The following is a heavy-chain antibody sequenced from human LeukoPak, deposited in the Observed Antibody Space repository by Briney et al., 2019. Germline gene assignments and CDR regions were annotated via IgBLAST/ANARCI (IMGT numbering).Heavy chain of an antibody. V-gene: IGHV4-34*01. Sequence: SETLSLTCAVFGGSFTDYFWTWLRQSPGKGLEWIGEINDYTANTNYNPSLNSRVSISMEKSKNQFSLELRSVTAADTSVYYCARGRIAKIVVVHSFHYGMDVWGQGTTVTVSS. D-gene: IGHD3-22*01. CDR2: INDYTANT. CDR3: ARGRIAKIVVVHSFHYGMDV. CDR1: GGSFTDYF. J-gene: IGHJ6*02.